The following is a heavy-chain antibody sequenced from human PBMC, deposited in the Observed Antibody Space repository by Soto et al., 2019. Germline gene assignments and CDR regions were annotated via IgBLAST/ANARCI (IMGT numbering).Heavy chain of an antibody. CDR2: ISAYNGNT. D-gene: IGHD4-17*01. Sequence: QVQLVQSGAEVKKPGASVQVSCKASGYTFTSYGISWVRQAPGQGIEWMGWISAYNGNTNYAQKLQCRVSMTTDTSARTAYQELRSLISEDTAVYYCARDALDYGCNCDPWGLGSLVTVSS. J-gene: IGHJ5*02. CDR3: ARDALDYGCNCDP. CDR1: GYTFTSYG. V-gene: IGHV1-18*01.